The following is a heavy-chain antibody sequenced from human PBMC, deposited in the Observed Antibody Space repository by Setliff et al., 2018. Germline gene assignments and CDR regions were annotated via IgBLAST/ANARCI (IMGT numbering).Heavy chain of an antibody. V-gene: IGHV4-4*02. Sequence: SETLSLTCTVSGGSISSNWWSWVRQPPGKGLEWIGEIYHSGCTNYNPSLKSRVTISVDKSKNQFSLKLSSVTAADTAVYYCARFTGTTPYYYGMDVWGQGTTVTV. D-gene: IGHD1-7*01. CDR3: ARFTGTTPYYYGMDV. CDR1: GGSISSNW. CDR2: IYHSGCT. J-gene: IGHJ6*02.